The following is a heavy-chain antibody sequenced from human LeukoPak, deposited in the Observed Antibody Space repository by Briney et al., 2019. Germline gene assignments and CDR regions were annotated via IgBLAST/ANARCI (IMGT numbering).Heavy chain of an antibody. V-gene: IGHV1-8*01. CDR1: GYTFTSYE. CDR3: ARGRYSSSWYRENWFDP. J-gene: IGHJ5*02. D-gene: IGHD6-13*01. Sequence: ASVKVSCKASGYTFTSYEINWVRQATGQGLEWMGWMNPNSGNTGYAQKFQGRVTMTRNTSISTAYMELSSLRSEDTAVYYCARGRYSSSWYRENWFDPWGQGTLVTVSS. CDR2: MNPNSGNT.